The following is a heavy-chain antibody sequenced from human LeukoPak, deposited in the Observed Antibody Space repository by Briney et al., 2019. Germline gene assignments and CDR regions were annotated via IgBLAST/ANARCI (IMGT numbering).Heavy chain of an antibody. J-gene: IGHJ4*02. CDR1: GYTFTSYY. D-gene: IGHD6-13*01. CDR3: ARRIAAAGSSFGY. V-gene: IGHV1-46*01. CDR2: INPSGGST. Sequence: ASVKVSCKASGYTFTSYYMHWVRQAPGQGLEWMGIINPSGGSTSYAQKFQGRVTMTRDMPTSTAYMELSSLRSEDTAVYYCARRIAAAGSSFGYWGQGTLVTVSS.